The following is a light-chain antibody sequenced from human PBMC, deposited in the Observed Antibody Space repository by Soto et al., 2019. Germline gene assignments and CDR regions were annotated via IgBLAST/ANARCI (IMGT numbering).Light chain of an antibody. Sequence: AIQMTQSPSSLSASVGDRVNITCRTSRGIRNVLGWFQQKPGKAPKLLINAASNLQSGVPSRFSGSGSGTDFTLTISSLQPEDFATYYCLQDYNYPRTFGQGTKVEIK. CDR1: RGIRNV. CDR3: LQDYNYPRT. CDR2: AAS. V-gene: IGKV1-6*01. J-gene: IGKJ1*01.